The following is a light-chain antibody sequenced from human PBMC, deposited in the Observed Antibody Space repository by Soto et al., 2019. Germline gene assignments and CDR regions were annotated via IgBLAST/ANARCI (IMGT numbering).Light chain of an antibody. CDR2: GAS. V-gene: IGKV3-15*01. J-gene: IGKJ1*01. CDR3: QQYHNLWT. CDR1: QSVSSN. Sequence: VMTQSPATLSVSPGERATLSCRASQSVSSNLAWYQQKPGQAPRLLIFGASTRATGIPARFSGSGSGTEFTLTISSLQSEDFALYYCQQYHNLWTFGQGTKVDI.